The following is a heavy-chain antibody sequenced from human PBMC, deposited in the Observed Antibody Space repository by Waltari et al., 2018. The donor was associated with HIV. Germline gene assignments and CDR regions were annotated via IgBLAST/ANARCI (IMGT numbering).Heavy chain of an antibody. D-gene: IGHD2-8*01. J-gene: IGHJ6*02. Sequence: EVQLVESVGGLVKPGGSLRLSCASSGFTFSRYSTNWVRQAPGKGLEWVSSISTSSRYIYYADSLKGRFTISRDNAKNSLYLQMNSLRAEDTAVYYCAREGFCSNGVCSHYYGMDVWGQGTTVTVSS. V-gene: IGHV3-21*01. CDR2: ISTSSRYI. CDR3: AREGFCSNGVCSHYYGMDV. CDR1: GFTFSRYS.